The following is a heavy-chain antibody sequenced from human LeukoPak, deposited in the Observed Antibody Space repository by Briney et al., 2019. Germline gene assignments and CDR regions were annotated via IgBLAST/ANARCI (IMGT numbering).Heavy chain of an antibody. CDR3: VRRGDASSGWGDHDF. D-gene: IGHD6-19*01. V-gene: IGHV3-23*01. CDR1: GFTFNRNA. Sequence: GGSLRLSCAASGFTFNRNAISWVRQAPGKGLEWVSTIGGSGDKTFYADSVKGRFTISRDNSKNMVHLQMNSLTGEDTALYYCVRRGDASSGWGDHDFWGQGALVSVPS. J-gene: IGHJ4*02. CDR2: IGGSGDKT.